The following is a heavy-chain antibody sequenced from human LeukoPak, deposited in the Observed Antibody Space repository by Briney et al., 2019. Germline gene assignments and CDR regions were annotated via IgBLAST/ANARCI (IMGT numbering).Heavy chain of an antibody. V-gene: IGHV4-59*08. Sequence: SETLSLTCTVSGGTISSYYWNWIRQPPGKGLDWIGYIHYSGSTKYNPSLKSRVTISVDTSKNQFSLKLSSVTAADTAVYYCARWYSSGWAFDYWGQGTLVTVSS. J-gene: IGHJ4*02. D-gene: IGHD6-19*01. CDR2: IHYSGST. CDR3: ARWYSSGWAFDY. CDR1: GGTISSYY.